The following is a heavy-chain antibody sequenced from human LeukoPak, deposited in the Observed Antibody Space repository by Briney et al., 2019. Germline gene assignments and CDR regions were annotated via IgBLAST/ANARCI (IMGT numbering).Heavy chain of an antibody. J-gene: IGHJ5*02. Sequence: GGSLRLSCAASGFTFRSYTMHWVRQAPGKGLECVAMISSDGDNRYYTDSMKGRFTISRDNSKDTLYLQMNSLRPDDTAVYYYAKTHPLYTFGPPESWGQGALVIVSS. D-gene: IGHD5-18*01. CDR3: AKTHPLYTFGPPES. CDR2: ISSDGDNR. CDR1: GFTFRSYT. V-gene: IGHV3-30*04.